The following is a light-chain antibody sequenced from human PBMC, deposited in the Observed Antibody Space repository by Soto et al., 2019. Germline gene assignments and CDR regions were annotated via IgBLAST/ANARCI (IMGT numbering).Light chain of an antibody. J-gene: IGLJ2*01. V-gene: IGLV1-40*01. CDR1: SSNIGAGYG. CDR3: QSYDISLSVV. Sequence: QSVLTQPPSVSGAPGQRVTISCTGSSSNIGAGYGVHWYQQLPGTAPKHLIYGNSNRPSGVPDRFSGSKSGTSASLAITGLQAEDEADYYCQSYDISLSVVFGGGTKLTVL. CDR2: GNS.